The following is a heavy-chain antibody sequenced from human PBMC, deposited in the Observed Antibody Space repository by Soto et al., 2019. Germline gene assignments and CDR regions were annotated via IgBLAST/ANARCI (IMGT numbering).Heavy chain of an antibody. Sequence: PSEMLSLTCTVSGGSISSGGYYWSWIRQHPGKGLEWIGYIYYSGSTYYNPSLKSRVTISVDTSKNQFSLKLSSVTAADTAVYYCERGATIFGVENWFDPWGQGTLVTVSS. CDR1: GGSISSGGYY. CDR3: ERGATIFGVENWFDP. CDR2: IYYSGST. D-gene: IGHD3-3*01. J-gene: IGHJ5*02. V-gene: IGHV4-31*03.